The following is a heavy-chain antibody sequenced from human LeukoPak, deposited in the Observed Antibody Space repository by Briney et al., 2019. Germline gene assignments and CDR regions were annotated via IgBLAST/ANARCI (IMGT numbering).Heavy chain of an antibody. V-gene: IGHV4-38-2*02. D-gene: IGHD6-19*01. CDR2: IYHSGST. J-gene: IGHJ4*02. CDR3: AREEAGTVDY. Sequence: PSETLSLTCAVYGGSFSGYHWGWIRQPPGKGLEWIGTIYHSGSTYYNPSLKSRLTISVDTSKNQFSLKLTSVTAADTAVYYCAREEAGTVDYWGQGTLVTVSS. CDR1: GGSFSGYH.